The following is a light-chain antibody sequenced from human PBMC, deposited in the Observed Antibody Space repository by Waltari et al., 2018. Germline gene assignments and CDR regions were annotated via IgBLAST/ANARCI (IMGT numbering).Light chain of an antibody. J-gene: IGKJ5*01. CDR3: QQYGSSPIT. V-gene: IGKV3-20*01. CDR1: ETISSNL. CDR2: GTS. Sequence: EIVLTQSPGTLSLSPGDRATLSCTASETISSNLLGWYQQKPGQAPRLLIYGTSSRATGIPDRFSGSGSGTDFTLTITTLEPEDFAVYYCQQYGSSPITFGQGTRLEIE.